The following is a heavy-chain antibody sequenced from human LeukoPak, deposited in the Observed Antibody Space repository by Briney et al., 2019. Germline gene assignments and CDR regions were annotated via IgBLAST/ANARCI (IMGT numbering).Heavy chain of an antibody. CDR2: INPNSGGT. D-gene: IGHD3-16*02. J-gene: IGHJ1*01. CDR1: GYTFTSYD. CDR3: ARSARVSSKIGEH. Sequence: ASVKVSCKASGYTFTSYDINWVRQATGQGLEWMGWINPNSGGTNYAQKFQGRVTMTRDTSISTAYMELSRLRSDDTAVYYCARSARVSSKIGEHWGQGTLVTVSS. V-gene: IGHV1-2*02.